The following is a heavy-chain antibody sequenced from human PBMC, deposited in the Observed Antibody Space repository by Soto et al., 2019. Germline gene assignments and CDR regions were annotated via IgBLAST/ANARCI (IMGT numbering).Heavy chain of an antibody. CDR1: GFTFSDYY. J-gene: IGHJ6*02. Sequence: QVQLVESGGGLVKPGGSLRLSCAASGFTFSDYYLSWIRQAPGKGLEWVSYISSSGSTIYYADSVKGRFTISRDNAKNSLYLQMNSRRAEDTAVYYCARAHPYCTNGVCQYYYYYGMDIWGQGTTVTVSS. V-gene: IGHV3-11*01. D-gene: IGHD2-8*01. CDR3: ARAHPYCTNGVCQYYYYYGMDI. CDR2: ISSSGSTI.